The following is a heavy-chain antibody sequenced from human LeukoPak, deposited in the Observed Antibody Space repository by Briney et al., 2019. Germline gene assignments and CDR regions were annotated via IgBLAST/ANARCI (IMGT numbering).Heavy chain of an antibody. CDR2: IIPIFGTA. Sequence: ASVKVSCKASGGTFSSYAISWVRQAPGQGLEWMGGIIPIFGTANYAQKFQGRVTITADESTSTAYMGLSSLRSEDTAVYYCASYDIVVVTAFDYWGQGTLVTVSS. CDR3: ASYDIVVVTAFDY. J-gene: IGHJ4*02. V-gene: IGHV1-69*13. D-gene: IGHD2-21*02. CDR1: GGTFSSYA.